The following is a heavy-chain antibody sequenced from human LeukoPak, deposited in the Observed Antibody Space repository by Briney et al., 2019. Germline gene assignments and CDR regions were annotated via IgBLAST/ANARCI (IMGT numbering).Heavy chain of an antibody. J-gene: IGHJ4*02. CDR2: INPNSGGT. D-gene: IGHD3-10*01. V-gene: IGHV1-2*02. Sequence: GASVKVSCKASGYTFTGYYMHWVRQAPGQGLEWMGWINPNSGGTNYAQKFQGRVTMTRDTSISTAYMELSRLRSDDTAVYYCARDYYYGSGTLDYWGQGTLVTVSS. CDR3: ARDYYYGSGTLDY. CDR1: GYTFTGYY.